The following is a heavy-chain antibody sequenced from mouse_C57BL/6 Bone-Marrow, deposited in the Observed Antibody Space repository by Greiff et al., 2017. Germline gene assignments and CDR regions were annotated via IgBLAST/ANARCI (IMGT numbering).Heavy chain of an antibody. Sequence: DVKLVESGGGLVKPGGSLKLSCAASGFTFSSYTMSWVRQTPEKRLEWVATISGGGGNTYYPDSVKGRFTISRDNAKNTLYLQMSSLRSEDTALYYCARHGDYDGGDYWGQGTTLTVSS. V-gene: IGHV5-9*01. D-gene: IGHD2-4*01. CDR2: ISGGGGNT. CDR1: GFTFSSYT. J-gene: IGHJ2*01. CDR3: ARHGDYDGGDY.